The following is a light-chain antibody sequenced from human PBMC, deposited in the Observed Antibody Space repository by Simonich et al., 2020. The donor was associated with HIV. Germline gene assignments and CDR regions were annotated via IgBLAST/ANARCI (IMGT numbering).Light chain of an antibody. CDR1: QSISSY. CDR2: AAS. J-gene: IGKJ1*01. V-gene: IGKV1-39*01. Sequence: DIQMTQSPSSLSASVGDRVTVSCRASQSISSYLNWYQQKPGKAPKLLIYAASSLQRGVPSRVSGSASGTDFTLTISSLQPEDFTTYYCQQTYNTPPWTFGQGTKVEIK. CDR3: QQTYNTPPWT.